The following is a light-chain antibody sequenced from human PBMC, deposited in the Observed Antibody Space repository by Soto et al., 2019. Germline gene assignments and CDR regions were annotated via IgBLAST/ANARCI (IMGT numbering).Light chain of an antibody. CDR2: KNN. V-gene: IGLV1-44*01. CDR1: GSNIGNNN. J-gene: IGLJ3*02. Sequence: QSVLAQPPSASGTPGQRVTISCSGSGSNIGNNNVYWYQQFPGTAPKLLLYKNNQRPSGVPDRFSGSKSGTSASLAITGLQAEDEADYYCQAYDYSLTAFVFGGGTKLTVL. CDR3: QAYDYSLTAFV.